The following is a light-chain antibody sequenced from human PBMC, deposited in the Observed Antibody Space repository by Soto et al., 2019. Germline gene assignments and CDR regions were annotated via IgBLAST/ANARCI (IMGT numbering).Light chain of an antibody. J-gene: IGKJ1*01. CDR2: DAS. Sequence: EIVLTQSPATLSLSPGERGSLSCRAGQSVGSSLAWYQQKPGQAPRLLIYDASNRATGIPARFSGSGSGTDFTLTISSLEPEDFAVYYCQQRSNWPRTFGQGTKVEIK. V-gene: IGKV3-11*01. CDR1: QSVGSS. CDR3: QQRSNWPRT.